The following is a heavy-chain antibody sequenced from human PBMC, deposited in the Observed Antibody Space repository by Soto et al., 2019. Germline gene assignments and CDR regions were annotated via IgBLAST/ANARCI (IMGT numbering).Heavy chain of an antibody. CDR1: GFTFSSYY. V-gene: IGHV3-74*01. Sequence: EVQLVESGGGLVQPGGSLSLSCVASGFTFSSYYMHWVRQAPGKGLVWVSRINTDGSNTGYADSVRGRFTISRDNAKNMLNLHMNSLRAGDTAVYYCARGRYNWDDSPFDYWGQGTLVSVSS. J-gene: IGHJ4*02. D-gene: IGHD1-1*01. CDR3: ARGRYNWDDSPFDY. CDR2: INTDGSNT.